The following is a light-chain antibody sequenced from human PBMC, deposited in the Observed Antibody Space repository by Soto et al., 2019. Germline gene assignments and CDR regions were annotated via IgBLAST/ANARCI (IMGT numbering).Light chain of an antibody. CDR2: KAS. CDR1: QSISTW. Sequence: DIQMTQSPSTVSASVGDRVTITCRASQSISTWLAWYQQKPGKAPKVLIYKASSLESGVPSRFSGSGSGTEFTLTISSLQPDDSATYYCQQYNSYSGTFGQGTKVEIK. CDR3: QQYNSYSGT. J-gene: IGKJ1*01. V-gene: IGKV1-5*03.